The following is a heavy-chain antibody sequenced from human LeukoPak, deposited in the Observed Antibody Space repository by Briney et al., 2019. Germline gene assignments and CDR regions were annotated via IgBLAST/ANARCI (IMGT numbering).Heavy chain of an antibody. CDR1: GFTFSDYY. D-gene: IGHD5-18*01. J-gene: IGHJ6*02. CDR3: ARDQGYSYGSWYYYYYGMDV. V-gene: IGHV3-11*01. CDR2: ISSSGSTI. Sequence: MPGGSLRLSCAASGFTFSDYYMSWIRQAPGKGQEWVSYISSSGSTIYYADSVKGRFTISRDNAKNSLYLQMNSLRAEDTAVYYCARDQGYSYGSWYYYYYGMDVWGQGTTVTVSS.